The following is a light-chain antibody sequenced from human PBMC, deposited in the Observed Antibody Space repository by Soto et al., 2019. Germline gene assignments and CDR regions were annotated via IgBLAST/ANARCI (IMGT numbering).Light chain of an antibody. V-gene: IGKV1-9*01. CDR3: QQLHTYLLT. Sequence: DIQLTQSPSFLSASIGDSVTITCRASQAIGTYLAWYQQKPGKAPNLLVYAASPLHSGVPSRFSGSGSGTEFTLTITSLQPEDVATYYCQQLHTYLLTFGGGTKVQIK. CDR1: QAIGTY. J-gene: IGKJ4*01. CDR2: AAS.